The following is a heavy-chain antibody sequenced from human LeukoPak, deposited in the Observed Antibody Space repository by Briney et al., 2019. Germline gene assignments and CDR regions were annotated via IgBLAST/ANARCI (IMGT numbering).Heavy chain of an antibody. Sequence: GASVKVSCKASGYTFTSYYMHWVRQAPEQGLEWMGIINPSGGSTSYAQKFQGRVTMTRDTSTSTVYMELSSLRSEDTAVYYCARGGSGSYYSRNWFDPWGQGTLVTVSS. CDR3: ARGGSGSYYSRNWFDP. D-gene: IGHD3-10*01. V-gene: IGHV1-46*01. CDR2: INPSGGST. J-gene: IGHJ5*02. CDR1: GYTFTSYY.